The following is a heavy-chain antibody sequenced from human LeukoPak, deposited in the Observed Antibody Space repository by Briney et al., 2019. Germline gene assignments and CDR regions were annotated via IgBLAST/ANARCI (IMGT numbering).Heavy chain of an antibody. CDR3: ARGYLYCSSTSCFDY. V-gene: IGHV4-61*02. D-gene: IGHD2-2*01. CDR2: IYTSGST. J-gene: IGHJ4*02. Sequence: SETLSLTCTVSGGSISSSSYYWSWIRQPAGKGLEWIGRIYTSGSTNYNPSLKSRVTMSVDTSKNQFSLKLSSVTAADTAVYYCARGYLYCSSTSCFDYWGQGTLVTVSS. CDR1: GGSISSSSYY.